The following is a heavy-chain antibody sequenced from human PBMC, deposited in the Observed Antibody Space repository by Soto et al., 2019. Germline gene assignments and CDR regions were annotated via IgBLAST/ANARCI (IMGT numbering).Heavy chain of an antibody. CDR3: APMVRGSNNDYSPDIDV. CDR1: GYTFTSHG. D-gene: IGHD3-10*01. V-gene: IGHV1-18*01. CDR2: ISASNGDT. J-gene: IGHJ6*03. Sequence: QVQLVQSGPEVKKPGASVKVSCKASGYTFTSHGVSWVRQAPGQGLVWMGWISASNGDTNYAQKRQGRVSVTKDTSTSTAYMELTSLRSEDTAVYCCAPMVRGSNNDYSPDIDVWGKGTSVTVSS.